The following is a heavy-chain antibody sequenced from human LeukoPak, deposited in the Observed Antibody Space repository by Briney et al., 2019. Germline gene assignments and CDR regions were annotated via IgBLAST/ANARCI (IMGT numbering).Heavy chain of an antibody. CDR2: IYHSGRT. V-gene: IGHV4-4*02. J-gene: IGHJ5*02. D-gene: IGHD6-13*01. CDR3: ARIYSSSWFLNWFDP. CDR1: GGSISSSNW. Sequence: NPSETLSLTCAVSGGSISSSNWWSWVRQPPGKGLEWIGEIYHSGRTNYNPALQSRATISVDKSKNQFSLKLNSVTAADTAVYYCARIYSSSWFLNWFDPWGQGTLVTVSS.